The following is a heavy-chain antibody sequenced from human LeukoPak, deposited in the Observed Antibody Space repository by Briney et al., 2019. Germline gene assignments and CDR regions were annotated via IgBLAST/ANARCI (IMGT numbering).Heavy chain of an antibody. CDR2: ISYDGSNK. D-gene: IGHD6-13*01. Sequence: GGSLRLSCAASGFTFSSYAMHWVRQAPGKGLEWVAVISYDGSNKYYADSVKGRFTISRDNSKNTLYLQMNSLRAEDTAVYYCARTLKVRAAAFKDYYYYYGMDVWGQGTTVTVSS. V-gene: IGHV3-30-3*01. CDR1: GFTFSSYA. CDR3: ARTLKVRAAAFKDYYYYYGMDV. J-gene: IGHJ6*02.